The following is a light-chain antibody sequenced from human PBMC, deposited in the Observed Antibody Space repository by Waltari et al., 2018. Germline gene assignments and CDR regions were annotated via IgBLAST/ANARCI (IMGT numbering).Light chain of an antibody. CDR2: RDN. CDR3: AVWDDILTAWV. V-gene: IGLV1-47*01. CDR1: SFNIGRSH. Sequence: QSVLPQPPSVSGTPGQRVTISCSGSSFNIGRSHFHWYQQFPGTAPKLLIYRDNQRPSGVPDRFSGSRSGTSASLAIGALRSVDEADYYCAVWDDILTAWVFGGGTKLTVL. J-gene: IGLJ3*02.